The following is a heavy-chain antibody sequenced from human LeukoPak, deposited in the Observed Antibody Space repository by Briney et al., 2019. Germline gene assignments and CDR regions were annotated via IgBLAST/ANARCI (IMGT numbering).Heavy chain of an antibody. CDR2: IRYDGSNK. D-gene: IGHD2/OR15-2a*01. CDR3: ANTGNSRGAY. Sequence: PGGSLRLSCAVSGFTFSSYGMYWVRQAPGKGLEWVAFIRYDGSNKYYADSVKGRFTLSRDNSKNTLYLQMNSLRAEDTAVYYCANTGNSRGAYWGQGTLVTVSS. J-gene: IGHJ4*02. CDR1: GFTFSSYG. V-gene: IGHV3-30*02.